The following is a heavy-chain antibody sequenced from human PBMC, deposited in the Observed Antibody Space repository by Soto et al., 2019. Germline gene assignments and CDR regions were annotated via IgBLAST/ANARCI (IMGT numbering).Heavy chain of an antibody. CDR3: AVGTNNYSSSPTGLDY. Sequence: SETLSLTCTVSGGSISSYYWSWIRQPPGKGLEWIGYIYYSGSTNYNPSLKSRVTISVDTSKNQFSLKLSSVTAADTAVYYCAVGTNNYSSSPTGLDYWGQGTLVTVSS. V-gene: IGHV4-59*01. CDR1: GGSISSYY. D-gene: IGHD6-6*01. J-gene: IGHJ4*02. CDR2: IYYSGST.